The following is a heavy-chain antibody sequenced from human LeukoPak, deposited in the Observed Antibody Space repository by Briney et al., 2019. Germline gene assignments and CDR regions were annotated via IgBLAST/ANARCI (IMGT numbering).Heavy chain of an antibody. Sequence: ASVKVSCKASGGTFSSYAISWVRQAPGQGPEWMGWMNPNSGNTGYAQKFQGRVAITRNTSISTAYMELSSLRSEDTALYYCARSISAAFWSLPHPPDYWGQGTLVTVSS. CDR2: MNPNSGNT. D-gene: IGHD2-2*01. CDR3: ARSISAAFWSLPHPPDY. V-gene: IGHV1-8*03. J-gene: IGHJ4*02. CDR1: GGTFSSYA.